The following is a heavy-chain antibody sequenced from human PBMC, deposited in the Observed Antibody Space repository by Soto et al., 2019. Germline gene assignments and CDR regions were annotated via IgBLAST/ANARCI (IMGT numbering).Heavy chain of an antibody. Sequence: SETLSLTCTVSGGSISSYYWSWIHQHPGKGLEWIGYIYYSGSTYYNPSLKSRVTISVDTSKNQFSLSLNSVTAADTAVYYCARSSYYGSGSYSGMDVWGQGTTFTVSS. CDR3: ARSSYYGSGSYSGMDV. CDR2: IYYSGST. CDR1: GGSISSYY. J-gene: IGHJ6*02. D-gene: IGHD3-10*01. V-gene: IGHV4-59*08.